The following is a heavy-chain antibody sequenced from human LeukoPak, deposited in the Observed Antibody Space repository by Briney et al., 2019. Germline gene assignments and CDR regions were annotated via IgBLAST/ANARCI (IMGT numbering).Heavy chain of an antibody. D-gene: IGHD1-26*01. J-gene: IGHJ4*02. Sequence: GASVKVSCKASGYTFTSYSINWVRQAPGQGLEWMGWISTYNANTNYAQKLQGRVTMTTDRSTSTAYVELRSLRSDDTAVYYCARGSGDYYFDYWGQGTLVTVSS. V-gene: IGHV1-18*01. CDR1: GYTFTSYS. CDR3: ARGSGDYYFDY. CDR2: ISTYNANT.